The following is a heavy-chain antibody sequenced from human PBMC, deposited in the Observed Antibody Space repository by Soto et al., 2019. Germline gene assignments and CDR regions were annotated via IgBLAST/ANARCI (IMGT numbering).Heavy chain of an antibody. CDR2: MNPNSGNT. J-gene: IGHJ6*03. Sequence: ASVKVSCKASGYTFTSYDINWVRQATGQGLEWMGWMNPNSGNTGYAQKFQGRVTMTRNTSISTAYMELSSLRSEDTAVYYCARVLRFLEWLPGVPYYYYMDVWGKGTTVTAP. CDR3: ARVLRFLEWLPGVPYYYYMDV. CDR1: GYTFTSYD. V-gene: IGHV1-8*01. D-gene: IGHD3-3*01.